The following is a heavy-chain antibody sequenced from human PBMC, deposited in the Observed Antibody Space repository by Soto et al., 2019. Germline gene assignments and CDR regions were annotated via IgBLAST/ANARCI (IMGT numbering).Heavy chain of an antibody. Sequence: SETLSLTCTVSGSSISSSSYYWGWIRQPPGKGLEWIGSIYYSGSTYYNPSLKSRVTISVDTSKNQFSLKLSSVTAADTAVYYCGRGRGRNNWFDPWGQGTLVTVSS. J-gene: IGHJ5*02. CDR2: IYYSGST. D-gene: IGHD1-26*01. CDR1: GSSISSSSYY. V-gene: IGHV4-39*01. CDR3: GRGRGRNNWFDP.